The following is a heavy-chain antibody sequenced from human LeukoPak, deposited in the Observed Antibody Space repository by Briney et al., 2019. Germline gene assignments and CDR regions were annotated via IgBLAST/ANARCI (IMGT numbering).Heavy chain of an antibody. CDR2: ISGSGGST. V-gene: IGHV3-23*01. Sequence: PGGSLRLSCAASGFTFSSYAMSWVRQAPGKGLEWVSGISGSGGSTYYADSVKGRFTISRDNSKNTLYLQMNSLRAEDTAVYYCAGGSSGWYYFDFWGQGTLVTVSS. CDR3: AGGSSGWYYFDF. J-gene: IGHJ4*02. D-gene: IGHD6-19*01. CDR1: GFTFSSYA.